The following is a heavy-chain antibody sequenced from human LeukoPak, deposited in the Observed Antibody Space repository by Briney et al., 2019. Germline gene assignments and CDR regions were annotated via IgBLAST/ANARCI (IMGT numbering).Heavy chain of an antibody. V-gene: IGHV3-23*01. J-gene: IGHJ4*02. D-gene: IGHD3-22*01. Sequence: PRGSLRLSCAASGFTFSSYAMTWVRQAPGKGLEWVSGISGSGGSTYYADSVKGRFTISRDNSKNTLYVQMNSLRAEDTAVYYCAKSDYYDSSGYYYGSDYWGQGTLVTVSS. CDR2: ISGSGGST. CDR3: AKSDYYDSSGYYYGSDY. CDR1: GFTFSSYA.